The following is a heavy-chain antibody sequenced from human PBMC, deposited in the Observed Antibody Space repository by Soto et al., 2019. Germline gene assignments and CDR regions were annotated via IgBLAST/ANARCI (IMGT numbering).Heavy chain of an antibody. V-gene: IGHV3-30-3*01. D-gene: IGHD5-18*01. J-gene: IGHJ3*02. CDR1: GFTFSSYA. CDR2: ISYDGSNK. Sequence: QVQLVESGGGVVQPGRSLRLSCAASGFTFSSYAMHWVRQAPGKGLAWVAVISYDGSNKYYADSVKGRFTISRDNSKNTLYLQMNSLRAEDTAVYYCARDRTWIQPGDAFDIWGQGTMVTVSS. CDR3: ARDRTWIQPGDAFDI.